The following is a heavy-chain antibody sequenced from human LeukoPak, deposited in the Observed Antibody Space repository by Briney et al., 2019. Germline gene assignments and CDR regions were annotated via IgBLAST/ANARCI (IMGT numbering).Heavy chain of an antibody. CDR2: ISAYNGNT. V-gene: IGHV1-18*01. Sequence: ASVKVSCKASGYTFTSYGISWVRQAPGQGLEWMGWISAYNGNTNYAQKLQGRVTMTTDTSTSTAYMELRSLRSDDTAVYCCARSSRYDIWTGYPYWGQGTLVTVSP. D-gene: IGHD3-9*01. CDR3: ARSSRYDIWTGYPY. CDR1: GYTFTSYG. J-gene: IGHJ4*02.